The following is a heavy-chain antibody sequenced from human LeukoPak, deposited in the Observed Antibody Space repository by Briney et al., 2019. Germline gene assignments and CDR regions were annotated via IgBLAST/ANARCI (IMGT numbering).Heavy chain of an antibody. CDR2: INLDGSEK. CDR3: ARGAGTGNYYAY. J-gene: IGHJ4*02. D-gene: IGHD1-1*01. Sequence: GGSLRLSCAAPGFTFSDYWMTWVRQAPGKGLEWVANINLDGSEKWYVDSVRGRFTISRDNARNSLCLQMNGLRADDTAVYYCARGAGTGNYYAYWGQGTLVTVSS. CDR1: GFTFSDYW. V-gene: IGHV3-7*01.